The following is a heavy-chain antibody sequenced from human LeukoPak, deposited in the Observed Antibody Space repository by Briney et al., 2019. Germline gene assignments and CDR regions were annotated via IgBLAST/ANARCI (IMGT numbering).Heavy chain of an antibody. CDR3: ARGKRPAYYFDY. Sequence: PSETLSLTCTVSGGSISSGGYYWSWIRQHPGKGLEWIGYIYYSGSTYYNPSLKSRVTISVDTSKNQFSLKLSSATAADTAVYYCARGKRPAYYFDYWGQGTLVTVSS. CDR1: GGSISSGGYY. J-gene: IGHJ4*02. D-gene: IGHD2-2*01. V-gene: IGHV4-31*03. CDR2: IYYSGST.